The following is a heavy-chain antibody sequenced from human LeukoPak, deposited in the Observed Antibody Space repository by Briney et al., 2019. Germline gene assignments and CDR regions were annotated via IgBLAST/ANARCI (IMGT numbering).Heavy chain of an antibody. D-gene: IGHD3-22*01. J-gene: IGHJ3*02. CDR1: GYTFTSYA. CDR2: INTNTGNP. CDR3: ARVSRPFYDSSGYSYAFDI. V-gene: IGHV7-4-1*02. Sequence: ASVKVSCKASGYTFTSYAMNWVRQAPGQGLEWMGWINTNTGNPTYTQGFTGRFVFSLDTSVSTAYLQISSLKAEDIAVYYCARVSRPFYDSSGYSYAFDIWGQGTMVTVSS.